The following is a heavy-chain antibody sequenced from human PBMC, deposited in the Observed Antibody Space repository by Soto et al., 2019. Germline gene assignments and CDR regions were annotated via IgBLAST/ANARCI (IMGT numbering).Heavy chain of an antibody. J-gene: IGHJ4*02. CDR2: IYYSGST. D-gene: IGHD3-22*01. V-gene: IGHV4-59*12. CDR1: GGSISSYY. Sequence: SETLSLTCTVSGGSISSYYWSWIRQPPGKGLEWIGYIYYSGSTYYNPSLKSRVTISVDTSKNQFSLKLSSVTAADTAVYYCAREARYYYDSSGYYGYWGQGTLVTVSS. CDR3: AREARYYYDSSGYYGY.